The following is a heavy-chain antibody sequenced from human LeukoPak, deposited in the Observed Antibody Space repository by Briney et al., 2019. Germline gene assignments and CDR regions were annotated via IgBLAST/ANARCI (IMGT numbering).Heavy chain of an antibody. Sequence: GGSLRLSCAASGFTFSSYGMHWVRQAPGKGLEWVAFIRYDGSNKYYADSVKGRFTISRDNAKNSLYLQMNSLRAEDTAVYYCAREARYCSSSSCDYFDYWGQGTLVTVSS. CDR2: IRYDGSNK. D-gene: IGHD2-2*01. CDR3: AREARYCSSSSCDYFDY. CDR1: GFTFSSYG. V-gene: IGHV3-30*02. J-gene: IGHJ4*02.